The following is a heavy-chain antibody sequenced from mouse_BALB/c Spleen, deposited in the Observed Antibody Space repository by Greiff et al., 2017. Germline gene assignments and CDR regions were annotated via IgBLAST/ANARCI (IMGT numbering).Heavy chain of an antibody. CDR3: ATIYYGNPYYYAMDY. Sequence: QVQLQQSGAELVRPGTSVKVSCKASGYAFTNYLIEWVKQRPGQGLEWIGVINPGSGGTNYNEKFKGKATLTADKSSSTAYMQLSSLTSDDSAVYFCATIYYGNPYYYAMDYWGQGTSVTVSS. CDR2: INPGSGGT. CDR1: GYAFTNYL. D-gene: IGHD2-1*01. J-gene: IGHJ4*01. V-gene: IGHV1-54*01.